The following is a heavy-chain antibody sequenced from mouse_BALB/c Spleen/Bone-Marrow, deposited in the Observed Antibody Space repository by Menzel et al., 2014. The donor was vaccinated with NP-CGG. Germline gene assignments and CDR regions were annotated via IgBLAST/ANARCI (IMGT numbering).Heavy chain of an antibody. D-gene: IGHD2-2*01. V-gene: IGHV1-9*01. CDR3: ARRGGYPWFAY. CDR2: ILPGSYST. CDR1: GYTFRNYW. J-gene: IGHJ3*01. Sequence: QVQLQQSGAELMRPGASVKISCKATGYTFRNYWIEWVKQRPGHGLEWIGEILPGSYSTNYNEKLKGKATFTADTSSNTVYMQLRSLTSEDSAVYYCARRGGYPWFAYWGQGTLVTVSA.